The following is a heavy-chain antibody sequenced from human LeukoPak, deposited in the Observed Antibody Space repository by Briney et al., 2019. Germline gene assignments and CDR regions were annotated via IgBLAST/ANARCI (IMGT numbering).Heavy chain of an antibody. CDR3: AKDWNSPVAGTGYFQH. V-gene: IGHV3-23*01. J-gene: IGHJ1*01. Sequence: GGSLRLSCAASGFTFSSSAMSWVRQVPGKGLEWVSGISASGGSTYYADSVRGRFTISRDNSKNTLYVQMNSLRDEDTAIYYCAKDWNSPVAGTGYFQHWGQGTLVTVSS. CDR1: GFTFSSSA. CDR2: ISASGGST. D-gene: IGHD6-19*01.